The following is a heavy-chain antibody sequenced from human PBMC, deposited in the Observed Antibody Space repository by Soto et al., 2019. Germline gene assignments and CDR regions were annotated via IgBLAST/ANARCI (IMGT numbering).Heavy chain of an antibody. Sequence: SETLSLTCTVSGGSVSSGSYYWSWIRQPPGKGLEWIGYIYYSGSTNYNPSLKSRVTISVDTSKNQFSLKLSSVTAADTAVYYCASTNSGSYSSPSKYWFDPWGQGTLVTVSS. CDR3: ASTNSGSYSSPSKYWFDP. V-gene: IGHV4-61*01. CDR1: GGSVSSGSYY. CDR2: IYYSGST. J-gene: IGHJ5*02. D-gene: IGHD6-13*01.